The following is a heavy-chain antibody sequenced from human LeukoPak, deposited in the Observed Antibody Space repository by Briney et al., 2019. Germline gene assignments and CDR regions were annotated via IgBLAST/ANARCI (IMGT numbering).Heavy chain of an antibody. CDR3: ARGWGVVITFDY. CDR2: IYYSGST. D-gene: IGHD3-3*01. J-gene: IGHJ4*02. Sequence: SETLSLTCTVSGGSISSSNYYWGWIRQPPGKGLEWIGSIYYSGSTYYNPSLKSRVTISVDTSKNQFSLKLSSVTAADTAVYYCARGWGVVITFDYWGQGTLVTVSS. V-gene: IGHV4-39*07. CDR1: GGSISSSNYY.